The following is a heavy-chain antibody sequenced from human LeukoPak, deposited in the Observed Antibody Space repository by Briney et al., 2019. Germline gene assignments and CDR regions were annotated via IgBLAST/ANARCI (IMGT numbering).Heavy chain of an antibody. J-gene: IGHJ5*02. V-gene: IGHV3-20*01. D-gene: IGHD2-2*02. CDR1: GFKFDDYG. Sequence: PGGSLSLSCAASGFKFDDYGMSWVRQVPGKGLEWVSGINWNGGSRGYADSVKGRFTISRDNAKNSVYLQMNSLRSEDTAFYHCARDRCSSTSCYNTPNWFDPWGQGILVTVSS. CDR3: ARDRCSSTSCYNTPNWFDP. CDR2: INWNGGSR.